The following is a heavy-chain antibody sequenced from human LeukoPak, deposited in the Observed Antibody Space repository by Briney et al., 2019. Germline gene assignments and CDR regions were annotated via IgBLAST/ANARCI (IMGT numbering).Heavy chain of an antibody. CDR1: GFTFSSYW. V-gene: IGHV3-74*01. D-gene: IGHD3-22*01. Sequence: GGSLRLSCAASGFTFSSYWMHWVRQAPGKGLVWVSRINSDGRSTIYADSVKGRFTISRDNARNTLYLQMNSLRAEDTAVYYCARGNYDSSGYCDYWGQGTLVTVSS. CDR2: INSDGRST. CDR3: ARGNYDSSGYCDY. J-gene: IGHJ4*02.